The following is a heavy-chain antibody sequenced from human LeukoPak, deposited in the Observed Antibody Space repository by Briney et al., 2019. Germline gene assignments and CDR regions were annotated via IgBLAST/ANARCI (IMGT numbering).Heavy chain of an antibody. CDR2: INHSGST. J-gene: IGHJ4*02. Sequence: SETLSLTCAVYAGPFSGYYCSWIPHPPGTGLECIAEINHSGSTNSTTSLKSRVDISVDTSKNEFSLKLCSVPAADTAVYYCARGKGRARGPYYYDSSGYYYFDYWGQGTLVTVSS. V-gene: IGHV4-34*01. CDR3: ARGKGRARGPYYYDSSGYYYFDY. CDR1: AGPFSGYY. D-gene: IGHD3-22*01.